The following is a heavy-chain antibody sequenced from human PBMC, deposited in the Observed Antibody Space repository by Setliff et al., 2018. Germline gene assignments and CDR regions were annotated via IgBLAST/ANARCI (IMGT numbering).Heavy chain of an antibody. V-gene: IGHV3-23*01. Sequence: GGSLRLSCAASGFTFSSYAMSWVRQAPGKGMEWVSAISGSGGSTYYADSVKGRFTISRDNSKNTLYLQMNSLRAEDTAVYYCAKDSGYSGYGYFDYWGQGTLVTVSS. D-gene: IGHD5-12*01. CDR3: AKDSGYSGYGYFDY. CDR2: ISGSGGST. J-gene: IGHJ4*02. CDR1: GFTFSSYA.